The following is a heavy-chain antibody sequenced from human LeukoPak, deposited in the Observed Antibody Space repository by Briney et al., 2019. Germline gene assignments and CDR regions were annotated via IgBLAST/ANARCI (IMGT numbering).Heavy chain of an antibody. CDR2: ISSSGGNI. D-gene: IGHD6-19*01. V-gene: IGHV3-11*04. Sequence: GGSLRLSCSGSGFTFSDYFMNWIRQAPGKGLEWIAYISSSGGNIKYADSVQGRFTISRDNAKNSLYLQMNSLRAEDTAVYYCARDLSVAGEFDYWGQGTLVTVSS. CDR3: ARDLSVAGEFDY. J-gene: IGHJ4*02. CDR1: GFTFSDYF.